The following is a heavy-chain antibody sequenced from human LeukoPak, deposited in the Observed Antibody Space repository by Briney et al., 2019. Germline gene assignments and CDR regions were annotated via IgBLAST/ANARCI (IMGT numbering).Heavy chain of an antibody. CDR1: GGSISSYY. J-gene: IGHJ4*02. CDR2: IYYSGST. V-gene: IGHV4-59*01. Sequence: PSETLSLTCTVSGGSISSYYWSWIRQPPGKGLEWIGYIYYSGSTNYNPSLKSRVTISVDTSKKQFSLKVSSVTAADTAVYYCARHIVGATMRIDYWGQGTLVTVSS. CDR3: ARHIVGATMRIDY. D-gene: IGHD1-26*01.